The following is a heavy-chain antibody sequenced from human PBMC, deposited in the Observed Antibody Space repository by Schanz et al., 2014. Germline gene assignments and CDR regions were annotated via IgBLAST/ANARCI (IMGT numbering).Heavy chain of an antibody. CDR2: ICSRGNTI. V-gene: IGHV3-23*05. CDR3: ARPIVGYGEGDY. J-gene: IGHJ4*02. Sequence: FTFSSSAMRWVLQAPQKELEWVSYICSRGNTIYYADSVKRRFTIARDNSKNTLYLQRNSLRAEAAAVYYCARPIVGYGEGDYRGKGTLVTVSA. CDR1: FTFSSSA. D-gene: IGHD4-17*01.